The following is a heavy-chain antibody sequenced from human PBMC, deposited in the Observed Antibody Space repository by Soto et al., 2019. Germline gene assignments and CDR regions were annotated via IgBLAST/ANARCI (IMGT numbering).Heavy chain of an antibody. CDR1: GFTFSSYS. J-gene: IGHJ4*02. CDR2: ISSSSSYI. D-gene: IGHD5-12*01. Sequence: EVQLVESGGGLVKPGGSLRLSCAASGFTFSSYSMNWVRQAPGKGLEWVSSISSSSSYIYYADSVKGRFTISRDNAKNSLYLQMNSLRAEDTAVYYCAREFMEDGYPDYWGQGTLVTVSS. CDR3: AREFMEDGYPDY. V-gene: IGHV3-21*01.